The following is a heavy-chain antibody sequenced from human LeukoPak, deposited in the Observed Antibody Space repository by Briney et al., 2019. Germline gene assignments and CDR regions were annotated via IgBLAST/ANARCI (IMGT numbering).Heavy chain of an antibody. V-gene: IGHV3-7*01. D-gene: IGHD5-18*01. CDR1: GFTFSDYY. CDR3: ARDPSRRYTYGYGDS. J-gene: IGHJ4*02. Sequence: GGSLRLSCAASGFTFSDYYMNWVRQPPGKGLEGVANINQDGSEKYYVDSVKGRFTISRDNARRSLYLQMNSLRAEDTGLYYCARDPSRRYTYGYGDSWGQGTLVTVSS. CDR2: INQDGSEK.